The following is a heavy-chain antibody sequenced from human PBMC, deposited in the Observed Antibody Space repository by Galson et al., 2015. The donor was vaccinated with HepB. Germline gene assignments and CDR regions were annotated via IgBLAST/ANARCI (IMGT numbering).Heavy chain of an antibody. Sequence: QSGAEVKKPGESPKVSCKASGYTFTGYYMHWVRQAPGQGLEWMGWINPNSGGTNYAQKFQGRVTMTRDTSISTAYMELSRLRSDDTAVYYCARVPSWSGSYPYNWFDPWGQGTLVTVSS. J-gene: IGHJ5*02. CDR2: INPNSGGT. CDR1: GYTFTGYY. V-gene: IGHV1-2*02. D-gene: IGHD1-26*01. CDR3: ARVPSWSGSYPYNWFDP.